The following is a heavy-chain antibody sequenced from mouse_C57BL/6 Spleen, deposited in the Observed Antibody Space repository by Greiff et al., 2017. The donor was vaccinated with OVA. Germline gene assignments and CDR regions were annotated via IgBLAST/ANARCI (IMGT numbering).Heavy chain of an antibody. V-gene: IGHV1-61*01. CDR3: ATYYSNYGAY. CDR2: IYPSDSET. Sequence: VQLQQPGAELVRPGSSVKLSCKASGYTFTSYWMDWVKQRPGQGLEWIGNIYPSDSETHYNQKFKDKATLTVDKSSSTAYMQLSSLTSEDSAVYCCATYYSNYGAYWGQGTLVTVSA. J-gene: IGHJ3*01. D-gene: IGHD2-5*01. CDR1: GYTFTSYW.